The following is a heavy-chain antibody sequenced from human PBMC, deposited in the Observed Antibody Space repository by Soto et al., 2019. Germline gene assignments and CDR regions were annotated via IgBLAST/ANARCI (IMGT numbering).Heavy chain of an antibody. V-gene: IGHV1-69*02. CDR2: IIPILGIA. CDR1: GGTFSSYT. CDR3: GIFSAPRAFDI. J-gene: IGHJ3*02. Sequence: SEKVSCKASGGTFSSYTISWVRQAPGQGLEWMGRIIPILGIANYAQKFQGRVTITADKSTSTAYMELSSLRSKDTAVYYCGIFSAPRAFDIWGQGTMVTVSS.